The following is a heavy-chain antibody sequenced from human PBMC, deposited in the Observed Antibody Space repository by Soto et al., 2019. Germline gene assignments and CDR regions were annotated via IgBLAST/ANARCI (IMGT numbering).Heavy chain of an antibody. J-gene: IGHJ4*02. D-gene: IGHD6-13*01. CDR2: ISSSARTK. Sequence: GGSLRLSCAASGFTFSDYYMSWIRQAPGKGLEWVSYISSSARTKYYADSVKGRFTISRDNAKNSLYLQMNSLRAEDKAIYYSARNSEHFEYWGQGTLVTVSS. CDR1: GFTFSDYY. V-gene: IGHV3-11*01. CDR3: ARNSEHFEY.